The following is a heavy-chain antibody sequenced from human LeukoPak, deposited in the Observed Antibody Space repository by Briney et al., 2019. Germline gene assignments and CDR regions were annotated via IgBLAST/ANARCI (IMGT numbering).Heavy chain of an antibody. D-gene: IGHD3-10*01. Sequence: SETLSLTCTVSGGSITSGDYYWSWLRQPAGKGLEWIGRIYTSGSTNYNPSLKSRVTMSVDTSKNQFSLKLSSVTAADTAVYYCARASGRSRAFDIWGQGTMVTVSS. CDR1: GGSITSGDYY. J-gene: IGHJ3*02. CDR2: IYTSGST. CDR3: ARASGRSRAFDI. V-gene: IGHV4-61*02.